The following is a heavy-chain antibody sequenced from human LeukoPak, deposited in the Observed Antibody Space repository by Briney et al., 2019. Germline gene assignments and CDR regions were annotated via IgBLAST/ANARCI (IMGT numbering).Heavy chain of an antibody. V-gene: IGHV4-59*12. D-gene: IGHD3-16*02. CDR3: ARDTRDTPYYYYYMDV. CDR2: IYYSGST. J-gene: IGHJ6*03. CDR1: GGSISSYY. Sequence: SETLSLTCTVSGGSISSYYWSWIRQPPGKGLEWIGYIYYSGSTNYNPSLKSRVTISVDTSKNQFSLKLSSVTAADTAVYYCARDTRDTPYYYYYMDVWGKGTTVTVSS.